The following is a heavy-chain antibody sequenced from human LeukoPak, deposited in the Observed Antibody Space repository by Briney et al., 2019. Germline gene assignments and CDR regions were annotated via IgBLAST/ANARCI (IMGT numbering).Heavy chain of an antibody. V-gene: IGHV3-23*01. J-gene: IGHJ5*02. D-gene: IGHD6-19*01. CDR3: ALGAVADLFDP. Sequence: GGSLGLSCAASGFTFSSYAMSWVRQAPGKGLEWVSAISGSGGSTYYADSVKGWFTISRDNSKNTLYLQMNSLRAEDTAVYYCALGAVADLFDPWGQGTLVTVSS. CDR2: ISGSGGST. CDR1: GFTFSSYA.